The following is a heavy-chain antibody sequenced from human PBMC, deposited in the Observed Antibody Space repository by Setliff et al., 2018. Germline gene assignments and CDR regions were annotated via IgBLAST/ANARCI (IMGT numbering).Heavy chain of an antibody. J-gene: IGHJ5*02. CDR2: ISWDGSST. CDR3: ARDPNGDYVGAFDP. CDR1: GFNFDEFA. V-gene: IGHV3-43D*04. Sequence: PGGSLRLSCVGSGFNFDEFAMHWVRQAPGKGLEWVSFISWDGSSTSYADSVTGRFTISRDNSRNTLYLQMNSLRAEDTASYYCARDPNGDYVGAFDPWGQGILVTVSS. D-gene: IGHD4-17*01.